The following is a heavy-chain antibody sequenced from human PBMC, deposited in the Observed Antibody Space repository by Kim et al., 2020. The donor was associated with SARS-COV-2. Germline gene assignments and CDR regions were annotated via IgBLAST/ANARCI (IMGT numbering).Heavy chain of an antibody. Sequence: SETLSLTCSASGVSVSSSGDYWGWIRQPPGKGLEWIGTTHSGGSTYYNSSLQSRVTISVDTSKSQFSLKLTSVTAADTAVYYCARQPRKNWFDPWGQGTLVTVSS. V-gene: IGHV4-39*01. CDR3: ARQPRKNWFDP. CDR2: THSGGST. J-gene: IGHJ5*02. CDR1: GVSVSSSGDY.